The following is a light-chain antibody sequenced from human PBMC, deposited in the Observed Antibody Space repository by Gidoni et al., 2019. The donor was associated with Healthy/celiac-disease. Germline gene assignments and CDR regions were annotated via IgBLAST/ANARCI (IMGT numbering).Light chain of an antibody. CDR1: QSVSSY. CDR3: QQRSNWRWT. Sequence: EIVLTQSPATLSLSPGERATLSCRASQSVSSYLAWYQQKPGQAPRLLIYDASNRATGIPARFSGSGSGTDFTLTISSLEPEDCAVYYCQQRSNWRWTFGHXTKVEIK. J-gene: IGKJ1*01. CDR2: DAS. V-gene: IGKV3-11*01.